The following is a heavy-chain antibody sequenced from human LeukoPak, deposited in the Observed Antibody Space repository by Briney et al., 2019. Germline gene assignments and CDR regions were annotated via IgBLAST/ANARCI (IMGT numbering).Heavy chain of an antibody. J-gene: IGHJ5*02. V-gene: IGHV3-30*02. CDR2: IMYDGSIK. Sequence: GGSLRLXCAASGFTFTNFGMHWVRQAPGKGLDWVAFIMYDGSIKFYADSVLGRFTISRDNSKNTLDLQMNSLRTEDTAVYYCVKESLEGDTWGQGTLVTVSS. D-gene: IGHD1-1*01. CDR3: VKESLEGDT. CDR1: GFTFTNFG.